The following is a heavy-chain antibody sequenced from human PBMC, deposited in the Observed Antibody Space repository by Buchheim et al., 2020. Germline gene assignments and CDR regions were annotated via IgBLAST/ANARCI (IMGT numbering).Heavy chain of an antibody. J-gene: IGHJ5*02. Sequence: QVQLVESGGGVVQPGRSLRLSCAASGFTFSSYAMHWVRQAPGKGLEWVAVISYDGSNKYYADSVKGRFTISRDNSKTTLYLQMNSLRAEDTAVYYCARDRPFDPWGQGTL. V-gene: IGHV3-30-3*01. CDR3: ARDRPFDP. CDR1: GFTFSSYA. CDR2: ISYDGSNK.